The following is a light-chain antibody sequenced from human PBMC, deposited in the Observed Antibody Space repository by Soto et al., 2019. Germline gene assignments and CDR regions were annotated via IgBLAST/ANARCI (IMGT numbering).Light chain of an antibody. J-gene: IGKJ1*01. CDR2: GAS. CDR1: QSISSN. Sequence: DIVMTQSPGTLSLSPGERATLSCRASQSISSNYLAWYQQKPGQSPRLLIYGASSRATGIPDRFSGRGSGTEFTLTISSLQSEDFAVYYCQQYHNWPPWTFGQGTKVDIK. V-gene: IGKV3D-15*01. CDR3: QQYHNWPPWT.